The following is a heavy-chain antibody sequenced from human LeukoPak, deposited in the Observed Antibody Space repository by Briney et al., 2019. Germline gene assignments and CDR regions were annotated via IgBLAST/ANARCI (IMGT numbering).Heavy chain of an antibody. CDR2: ISSSSSYI. CDR3: ARDGRYYDFWSGYYTESIYNWFDP. CDR1: GFTFSSYS. V-gene: IGHV3-21*01. J-gene: IGHJ5*02. Sequence: GGSLRLSCAASGFTFSSYSMNWVRQAPGKGLEWVSSISSSSSYIYYADSVKGRFTISRDNAKNSLYLQMNSLRAEDTAVYYCARDGRYYDFWSGYYTESIYNWFDPWGQGTLVTVSS. D-gene: IGHD3-3*01.